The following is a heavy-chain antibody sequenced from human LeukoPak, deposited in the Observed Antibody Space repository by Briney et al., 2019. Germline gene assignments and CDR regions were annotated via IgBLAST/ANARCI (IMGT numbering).Heavy chain of an antibody. J-gene: IGHJ4*02. CDR3: AKVNYYESSDIGLFDY. D-gene: IGHD3-22*01. CDR2: ISGSGTST. Sequence: GGSLRLSCAASGFTFSSYAMSWVRQAPGKGLEWVSGISGSGTSTFYADSVRGRFTISRDHSKNTLYLRMNSLRAGDTAVYYCAKVNYYESSDIGLFDYWGQGTLVTVSS. CDR1: GFTFSSYA. V-gene: IGHV3-23*01.